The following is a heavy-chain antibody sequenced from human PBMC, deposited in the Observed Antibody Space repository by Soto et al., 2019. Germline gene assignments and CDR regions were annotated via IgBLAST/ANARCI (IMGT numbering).Heavy chain of an antibody. CDR1: GFTVSSKY. J-gene: IGHJ4*02. CDR2: IYGGGTT. CDR3: VQTTGWPGFDF. D-gene: IGHD6-19*01. Sequence: EVQLVESGGGVIQPGGSLRLSCAASGFTVSSKYMTWVRQAPGKGLEWVSVIYGGGTTYYADPVKGRFTISRDNSKNTLYLQMNSLRAEDTAVYYCVQTTGWPGFDFWGQGTLVTVSS. V-gene: IGHV3-53*01.